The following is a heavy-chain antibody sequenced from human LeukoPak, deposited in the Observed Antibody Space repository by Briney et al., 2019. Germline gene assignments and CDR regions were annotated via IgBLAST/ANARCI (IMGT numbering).Heavy chain of an antibody. CDR1: GFTFSSYA. J-gene: IGHJ4*02. Sequence: SGGSLRLSCAASGFTFSSYAMSWVRQAPGKGQEWVSAISGSGGSTYYADSVKGRFTISRDNSKNTLYLQMNSLRAEDTAVYYCAKDFGLSGPVDQRDYWGQGTLVTVSS. V-gene: IGHV3-23*01. CDR2: ISGSGGST. D-gene: IGHD3-3*01. CDR3: AKDFGLSGPVDQRDY.